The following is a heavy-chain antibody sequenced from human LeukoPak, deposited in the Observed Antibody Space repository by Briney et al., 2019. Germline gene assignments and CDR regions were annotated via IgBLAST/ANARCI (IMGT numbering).Heavy chain of an antibody. CDR2: IAPRNGGT. CDR3: ARGLLGTSSSVGYFDS. Sequence: ASVKVSCKTSGYTFTVYYTHWIRQAPGQGLEWMGWIAPRNGGTNYAQRFQGRVSMTRDTSISAVYMELRSLISDDTAVYYCARGLLGTSSSVGYFDSWGQGTLVTVSS. D-gene: IGHD6-6*01. V-gene: IGHV1-2*02. CDR1: GYTFTVYY. J-gene: IGHJ4*02.